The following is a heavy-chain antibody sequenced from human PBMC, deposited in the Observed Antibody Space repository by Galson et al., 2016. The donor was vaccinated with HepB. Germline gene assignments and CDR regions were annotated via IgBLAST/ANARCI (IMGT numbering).Heavy chain of an antibody. CDR1: GDSISSEYW. D-gene: IGHD4/OR15-4a*01. V-gene: IGHV4-4*02. CDR2: IYQTGTA. CDR3: ARGTLGTVATMAFDY. Sequence: LSLTCAVSGDSISSEYWWSWVRHFPGKELEWIGEIYQTGTANYNPSFTRRATISVDKSKNQFSLRLDSVTAADTAVYYCARGTLGTVATMAFDYWGQGTLVSVSS. J-gene: IGHJ4*02.